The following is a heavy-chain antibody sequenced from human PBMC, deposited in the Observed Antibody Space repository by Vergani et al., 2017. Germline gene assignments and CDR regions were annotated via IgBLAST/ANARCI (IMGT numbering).Heavy chain of an antibody. J-gene: IGHJ3*02. CDR2: ISSSSSYI. CDR1: VFTFSSYS. V-gene: IGHV3-21*01. Sequence: EVQLVESGGGLVKPGGSLPLSCAASVFTFSSYSMNWVRQAPGKGLEWVSSISSSSSYIYYADSVKGRFTISRDNAKNSLYLQMNSLRAEDTAVYYCARGIVGYYDSSGYDAFDIWGQGTMVTVSS. CDR3: ARGIVGYYDSSGYDAFDI. D-gene: IGHD3-22*01.